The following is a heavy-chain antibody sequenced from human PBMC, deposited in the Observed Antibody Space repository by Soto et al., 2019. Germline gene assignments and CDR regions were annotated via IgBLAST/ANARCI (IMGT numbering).Heavy chain of an antibody. CDR2: IMPIFRTP. CDR3: PRDKDRQQLGGNYYYMVDV. V-gene: IGHV1-69*05. Sequence: QVQLEQSGAEVKKPGSSVKVSCKASGGTFSTSAISWVRQAPGQGLEWVGGIMPIFRTPDYAQKFQDRVTITRGESKSTAYMELSGLRSDDTAVYYCPRDKDRQQLGGNYYYMVDVWGHGTTVTVSS. D-gene: IGHD3-3*02. J-gene: IGHJ6*02. CDR1: GGTFSTSA.